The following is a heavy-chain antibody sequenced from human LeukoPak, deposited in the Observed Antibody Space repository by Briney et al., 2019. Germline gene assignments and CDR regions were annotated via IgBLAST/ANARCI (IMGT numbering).Heavy chain of an antibody. CDR1: GFTFSSYA. V-gene: IGHV3-23*01. CDR2: ISGSGGST. CDR3: AKDGTVTTGTASYYYYMDV. Sequence: PGGSLRLSCAASGFTFSSYAMNWVRQAPGKGLEWVSTISGSGGSTYYADAVRGRFSISRDNSKNTLYLQMNSLRAEDTAVYYCAKDGTVTTGTASYYYYMDVWGKATTVTVSS. D-gene: IGHD4-17*01. J-gene: IGHJ6*03.